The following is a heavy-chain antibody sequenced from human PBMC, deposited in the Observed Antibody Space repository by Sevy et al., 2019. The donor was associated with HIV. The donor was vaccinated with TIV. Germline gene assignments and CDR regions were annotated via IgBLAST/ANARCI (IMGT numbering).Heavy chain of an antibody. Sequence: GGSLRLSCAASGFTFSSYWMSWVRQAPGKGLEWVANIKQDGSEKYYVDSVKGRFTTSRDNAKTSLYLQMNSLRAEDTAVYYCARGTRCTNGVCYDYYYYGMDVWGQGTTVTVSS. CDR2: IKQDGSEK. CDR3: ARGTRCTNGVCYDYYYYGMDV. J-gene: IGHJ6*02. CDR1: GFTFSSYW. V-gene: IGHV3-7*01. D-gene: IGHD2-8*01.